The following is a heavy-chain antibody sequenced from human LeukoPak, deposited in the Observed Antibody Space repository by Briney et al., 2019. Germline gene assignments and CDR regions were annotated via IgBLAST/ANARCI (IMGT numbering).Heavy chain of an antibody. V-gene: IGHV1-24*01. J-gene: IGHJ4*02. CDR1: GYTLTELS. Sequence: ASVKVSCKVSGYTLTELSMHWVRQAPGKGLEWMGGFDPEDGETIYAQKFQGRVTMTEDTSTDIAYMELSSLRSEDTAVYYCAATDIRTGSFDYWGQGTLVTVSS. D-gene: IGHD7-27*01. CDR3: AATDIRTGSFDY. CDR2: FDPEDGET.